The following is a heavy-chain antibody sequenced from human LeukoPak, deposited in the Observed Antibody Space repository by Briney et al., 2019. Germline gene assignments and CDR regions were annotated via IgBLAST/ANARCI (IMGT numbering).Heavy chain of an antibody. CDR2: INGDGSSI. D-gene: IGHD3-22*01. CDR1: GFTFSRYW. Sequence: GGSLRLSCAASGFTFSRYWMHWVRQAPGRGLVWGSRINGDGSSIRYADSVKGRFTNSRDNAKNTLYLQMNSLRAEDTAVYYCARDYDSSGYYSFQHWGQGTLVTVSS. J-gene: IGHJ1*01. V-gene: IGHV3-74*01. CDR3: ARDYDSSGYYSFQH.